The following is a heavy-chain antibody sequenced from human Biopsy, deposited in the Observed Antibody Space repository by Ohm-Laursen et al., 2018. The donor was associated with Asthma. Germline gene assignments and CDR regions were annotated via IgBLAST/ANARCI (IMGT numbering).Heavy chain of an antibody. J-gene: IGHJ5*02. Sequence: RSLRLSCAASGFTFRNFGMHWVRQAPGKGLEWVALISSDVREWYADSVKGRFTISRDNSRNTLHLEMNSLRAEDTAVYFCAKEVFPGWELRRGPDPWGQGTLVTVSA. CDR1: GFTFRNFG. D-gene: IGHD1-26*01. V-gene: IGHV3-30*18. CDR3: AKEVFPGWELRRGPDP. CDR2: ISSDVRE.